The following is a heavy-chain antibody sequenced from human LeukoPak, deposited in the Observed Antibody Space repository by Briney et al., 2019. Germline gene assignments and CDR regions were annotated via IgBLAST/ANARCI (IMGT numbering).Heavy chain of an antibody. CDR3: ARDGVLRYFDWLFPYYMDV. CDR2: ISTCGSTI. V-gene: IGHV3-11*01. Sequence: GGSLRLSCAASGFTFSDYYMSWIRQAPGKGLEWVSYISTCGSTIYYADSVKGRFTISRDNAKNSLYLQMNSLRAEDTAVYYCARDGVLRYFDWLFPYYMDVWGKGTTVTISS. J-gene: IGHJ6*03. D-gene: IGHD3-9*01. CDR1: GFTFSDYY.